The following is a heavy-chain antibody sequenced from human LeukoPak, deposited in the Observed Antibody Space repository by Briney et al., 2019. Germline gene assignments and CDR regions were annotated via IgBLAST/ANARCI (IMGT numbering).Heavy chain of an antibody. J-gene: IGHJ4*02. D-gene: IGHD1-26*01. Sequence: GGSLRRSCSASGFTFSRYAMHWVRQAPGKGLEYVSGINDNGGRTHYGDSVKGRFSISRDNSKNTLHLQMSTLRAEGTALYYCVKDVGGSYAFDYWGQGILVTVAS. CDR1: GFTFSRYA. CDR2: INDNGGRT. V-gene: IGHV3-64D*09. CDR3: VKDVGGSYAFDY.